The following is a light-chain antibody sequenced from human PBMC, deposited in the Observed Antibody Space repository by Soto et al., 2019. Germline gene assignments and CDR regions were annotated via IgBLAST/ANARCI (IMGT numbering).Light chain of an antibody. V-gene: IGKV1-5*01. J-gene: IGKJ4*01. CDR2: DAS. CDR3: QQYETYPLT. CDR1: QSFSSS. Sequence: DIQMTQSPSTLSASVGDRVTITCRASQSFSSSLAWYQQRPGKAPDLLIYDASSLESGVPSRFSGSGSGTEFTLTISSLQPDDFATYYCQQYETYPLTFGGGTKVEIK.